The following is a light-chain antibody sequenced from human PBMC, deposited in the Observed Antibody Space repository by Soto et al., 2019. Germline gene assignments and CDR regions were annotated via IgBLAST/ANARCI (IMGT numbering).Light chain of an antibody. CDR2: DSS. V-gene: IGKV3-11*01. CDR3: QQRRVWPLT. J-gene: IGKJ4*01. Sequence: VLTQSPAILSLYPGERATLFCRASQSVTNYLAWYQQRPGQAPRLLFYDSSSRATGIPARFSASGSGTDFTLTISSLEFEDFAVYYCQQRRVWPLTFGGGTKVEIK. CDR1: QSVTNY.